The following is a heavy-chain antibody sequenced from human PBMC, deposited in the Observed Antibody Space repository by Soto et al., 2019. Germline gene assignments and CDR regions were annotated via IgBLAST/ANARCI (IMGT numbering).Heavy chain of an antibody. CDR1: GFTFSSYA. CDR2: ISGSGSTI. J-gene: IGHJ4*02. D-gene: IGHD3-22*01. CDR3: AKVFYYYDSSGYYYFDY. V-gene: IGHV3-23*01. Sequence: PGGSLRLSCAASGFTFSSYAVSWVRQAPGKGPEWISSISGSGSTIYYADSVKGRFTIPRDNSKNTLYLQMSSLRAEDTAVYYCAKVFYYYDSSGYYYFDYWGKGTLITVSS.